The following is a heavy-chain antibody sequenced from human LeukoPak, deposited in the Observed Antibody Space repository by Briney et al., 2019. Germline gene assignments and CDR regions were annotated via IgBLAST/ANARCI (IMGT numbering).Heavy chain of an antibody. CDR2: ISAYNGNT. D-gene: IGHD3-22*01. V-gene: IGHV1-18*01. Sequence: ASVKVSCKASGYTFSSYGISWVRQAPGQGLEWVGWISAYNGNTNYAKKFQGRVTMTTDTSTSTAYMELRSLRSDDTAVYYCASEAYYYDSSGYDNDAFAIWGQGTMVTVSS. CDR3: ASEAYYYDSSGYDNDAFAI. J-gene: IGHJ3*02. CDR1: GYTFSSYG.